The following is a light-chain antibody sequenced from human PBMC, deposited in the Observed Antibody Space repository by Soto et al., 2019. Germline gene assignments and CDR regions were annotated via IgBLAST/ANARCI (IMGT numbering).Light chain of an antibody. J-gene: IGKJ1*01. V-gene: IGKV1-5*03. CDR1: QSINSW. Sequence: DIQMTQSPSTLSASVGDRVTITCRASQSINSWLAWYQQKPGKAPNLLIYEASSLESGVPSRFSGSGSGTEFTLTISTLQPYEFATYYCQQYNSYSVTFGQGTKVEIK. CDR2: EAS. CDR3: QQYNSYSVT.